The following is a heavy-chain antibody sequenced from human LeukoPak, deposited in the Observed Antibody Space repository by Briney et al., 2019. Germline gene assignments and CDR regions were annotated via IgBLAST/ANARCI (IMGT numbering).Heavy chain of an antibody. Sequence: GGSLRLSCAASGFTFSSYEMNWVRQAPGQGLERVSYISSSGSTIYYEDYVKGRFTISRDNAKNSLYLQMNSLRAEDTAVYYCARAVWFGEFPAPDYWGQGTLVTVSS. CDR1: GFTFSSYE. D-gene: IGHD3-10*01. CDR3: ARAVWFGEFPAPDY. V-gene: IGHV3-48*03. CDR2: ISSSGSTI. J-gene: IGHJ4*02.